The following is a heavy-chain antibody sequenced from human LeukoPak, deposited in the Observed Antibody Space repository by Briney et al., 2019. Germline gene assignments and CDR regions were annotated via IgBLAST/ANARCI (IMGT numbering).Heavy chain of an antibody. V-gene: IGHV4-61*02. Sequence: PSQTLSLTCTVSGDSISSNNYYWSWIRQPAGNGLEWIGRIYYSGSTNYNPSLKSRVTIALDTSKNQFSLKLSSVTAADTAVYYCARSYSSGWYYFDYWGQGTLVTVSS. J-gene: IGHJ4*02. CDR3: ARSYSSGWYYFDY. CDR2: IYYSGST. D-gene: IGHD6-19*01. CDR1: GDSISSNNYY.